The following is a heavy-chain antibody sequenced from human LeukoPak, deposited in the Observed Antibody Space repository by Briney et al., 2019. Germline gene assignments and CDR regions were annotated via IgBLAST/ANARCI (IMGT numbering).Heavy chain of an antibody. J-gene: IGHJ5*02. CDR2: INRSGST. Sequence: PSETLSLTCAVYGGSFSGYYWSWIRQPPGKGLEWIGEINRSGSTNYNPSLKSRVTISVDTSKNQFSLKLSSVTAADTAVYYCARGRRTMVRGVINNWFDPWGQGTLVTVSS. CDR1: GGSFSGYY. CDR3: ARGRRTMVRGVINNWFDP. D-gene: IGHD3-10*01. V-gene: IGHV4-34*01.